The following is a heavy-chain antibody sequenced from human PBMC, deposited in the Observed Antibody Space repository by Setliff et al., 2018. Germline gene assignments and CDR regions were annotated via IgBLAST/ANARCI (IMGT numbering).Heavy chain of an antibody. J-gene: IGHJ4*02. CDR1: GGTFRSYG. D-gene: IGHD5-12*01. CDR2: IIPNFGTT. Sequence: SVKVSCKASGGTFRSYGISWVRQAPGQGLEWMGGIIPNFGTTSYAQKFQGRVTITTDESTNTAYMELSSLRSDDTAVYYCARQPMDTIMVTFDYWGQGILVTVSS. V-gene: IGHV1-69*05. CDR3: ARQPMDTIMVTFDY.